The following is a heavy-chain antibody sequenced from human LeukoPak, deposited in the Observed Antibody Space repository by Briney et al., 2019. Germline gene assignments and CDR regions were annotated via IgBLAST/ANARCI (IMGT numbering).Heavy chain of an antibody. D-gene: IGHD3-3*01. CDR2: IIPILGIA. CDR1: GGTFSSYT. CDR3: AREPTYYDFWSGYYTPFDY. J-gene: IGHJ4*02. V-gene: IGHV1-69*04. Sequence: SVKVSCKASGGTFSSYTISWVRQAPGQGLEWMGRIIPILGIANCAQKFQGRVTITADKSTSTAYMELSSLRSEDTAVYYCAREPTYYDFWSGYYTPFDYWGQGTLVTVSS.